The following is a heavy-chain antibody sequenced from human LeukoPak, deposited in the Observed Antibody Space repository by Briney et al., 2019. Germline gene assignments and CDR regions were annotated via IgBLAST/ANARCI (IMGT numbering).Heavy chain of an antibody. D-gene: IGHD3-10*01. CDR2: IYPGDSDT. CDR1: GSSFTSYW. Sequence: GESLQISCKGSGSSFTSYWIGWVRQLPGKGLEWMGIIYPGDSDTRYSPSFQGQVTISADKSISTAYLQWNSLKASDTAMYYCARHSFSGSGSFVWFDPWGQGTLVTVSS. J-gene: IGHJ5*02. V-gene: IGHV5-51*01. CDR3: ARHSFSGSGSFVWFDP.